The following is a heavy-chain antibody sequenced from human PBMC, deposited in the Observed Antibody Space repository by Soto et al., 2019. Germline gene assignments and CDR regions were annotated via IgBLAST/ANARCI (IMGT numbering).Heavy chain of an antibody. CDR2: ITGDGEST. D-gene: IGHD3-3*01. J-gene: IGHJ4*02. CDR1: GFTFRNYA. V-gene: IGHV3-23*01. Sequence: GGSLRLSCAASGFTFRNYAMSWVRQAPGKGLEWVSTITGDGESTYYADSVKGRFTISRDNSKITLFLQMNSLRAEDAAVYYCAKDKDFWSGYIHDYWGQGTQVTVSS. CDR3: AKDKDFWSGYIHDY.